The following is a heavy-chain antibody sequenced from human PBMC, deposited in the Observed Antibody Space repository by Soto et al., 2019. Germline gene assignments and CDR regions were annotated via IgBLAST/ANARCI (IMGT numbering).Heavy chain of an antibody. Sequence: EVQLVESGGGLVQPGGSLRLSCAASGFTFSSYEMNWVRQAPGKGLEWVSYISTSGSTIYYADSVKGRFTISRDNAKNSLYLHMNSLRAEDTAVYYCARVFNDLWSGYPGYLGYDYYYGMDVWGQGTTVTVSS. J-gene: IGHJ6*02. CDR1: GFTFSSYE. CDR3: ARVFNDLWSGYPGYLGYDYYYGMDV. D-gene: IGHD3-3*01. CDR2: ISTSGSTI. V-gene: IGHV3-48*03.